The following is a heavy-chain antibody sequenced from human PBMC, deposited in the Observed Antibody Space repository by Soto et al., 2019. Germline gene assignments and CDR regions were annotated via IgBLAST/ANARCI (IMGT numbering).Heavy chain of an antibody. J-gene: IGHJ6*02. Sequence: GGSLRLSCAASGLTFSSFHMNWVRQAPGRGLEWVAYITSSSVTIYYSDSVKGRFTISRDNGKNSLFLQMNSLRDEDTAVYYCARVVVVIPPGYYYAMDVWGQGTTVTVSS. CDR3: ARVVVVIPPGYYYAMDV. CDR1: GLTFSSFH. CDR2: ITSSSVTI. D-gene: IGHD3-22*01. V-gene: IGHV3-48*02.